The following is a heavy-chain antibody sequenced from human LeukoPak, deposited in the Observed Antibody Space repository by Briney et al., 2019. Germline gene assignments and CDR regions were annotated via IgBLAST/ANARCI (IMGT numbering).Heavy chain of an antibody. J-gene: IGHJ6*03. V-gene: IGHV1-2*02. Sequence: AASVKVSCKASGYTFTGYYMHWVRQAPGQGLEWMGWINPNSGGTNYAQKFQGRVTMTRDTSISTAYMELSRLRSDDTAVYYCARAKSSGWALYYYYYYMDVWGKGTTVTVSS. CDR2: INPNSGGT. D-gene: IGHD6-19*01. CDR1: GYTFTGYY. CDR3: ARAKSSGWALYYYYYYMDV.